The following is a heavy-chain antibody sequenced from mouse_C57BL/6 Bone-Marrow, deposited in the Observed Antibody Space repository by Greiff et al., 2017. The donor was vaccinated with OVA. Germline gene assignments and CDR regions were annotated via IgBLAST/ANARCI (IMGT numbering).Heavy chain of an antibody. V-gene: IGHV14-4*01. Sequence: VQLQQSGAELVRPGASVKLSCTASGFNFKDDYMHWVKQRPEQGLEWIGWIDPENGDTEYASKFQGKATITADTSSNTAYLQLSSLKSEDTAVYYCTSYGNFDYWGQGTTLTVSS. CDR2: IDPENGDT. D-gene: IGHD2-1*01. CDR1: GFNFKDDY. CDR3: TSYGNFDY. J-gene: IGHJ2*01.